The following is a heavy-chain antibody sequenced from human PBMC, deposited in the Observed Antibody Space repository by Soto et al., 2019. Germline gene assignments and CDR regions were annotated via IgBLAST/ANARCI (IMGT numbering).Heavy chain of an antibody. CDR1: GGSFSGHY. D-gene: IGHD1-26*01. CDR3: ARVGDVGPGVDVDY. V-gene: IGHV4-34*01. Sequence: QVQLQQWGAGLLKPSETLSLTCAVYGGSFSGHYRRWIRQPPGKGLEWIGEINPSGITNYNQSLKSRVTISIDTFKNQFSLELSSVTALATAVYYFARVGDVGPGVDVDYWVQGTLLTVSS. CDR2: INPSGIT. J-gene: IGHJ4*02.